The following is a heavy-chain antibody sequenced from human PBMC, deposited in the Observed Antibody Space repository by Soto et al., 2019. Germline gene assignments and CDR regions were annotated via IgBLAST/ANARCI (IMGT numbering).Heavy chain of an antibody. CDR2: ISSSSSYI. CDR3: VSRGYDLGEPFDY. Sequence: GGSLRLSCAASGFTFSSYSMNWVRQAPGKGLEWVSSISSSSSYIYYADSVKGRFTISRDNAKNSLYLQMNSLRAEDTAVYYCVSRGYDLGEPFDYWGQGTLVTVSS. D-gene: IGHD5-12*01. J-gene: IGHJ4*02. V-gene: IGHV3-21*01. CDR1: GFTFSSYS.